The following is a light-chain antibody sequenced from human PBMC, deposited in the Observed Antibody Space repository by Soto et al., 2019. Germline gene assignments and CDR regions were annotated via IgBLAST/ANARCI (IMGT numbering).Light chain of an antibody. CDR2: EVN. V-gene: IGLV2-14*01. J-gene: IGLJ1*01. Sequence: QSALTQPASVSGSPGQSITISCTGTSSDVGGYNFVSWYQQYPGKAPKLIIFEVNNRPSGVPDRFSGSKSGNTASLTISGLQDEDEADYYCSSFAATHTYIFGTGTKVTV. CDR1: SSDVGGYNF. CDR3: SSFAATHTYI.